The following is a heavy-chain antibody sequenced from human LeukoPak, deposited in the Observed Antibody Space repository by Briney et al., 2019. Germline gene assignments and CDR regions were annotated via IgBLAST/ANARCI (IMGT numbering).Heavy chain of an antibody. V-gene: IGHV4-4*09. D-gene: IGHD6-13*01. CDR1: GGSIDSSY. CDR2: ISLGGGT. J-gene: IGHJ4*02. CDR3: ARGDSSSWYVDY. Sequence: SETLSLTCTVFGGSIDSSYWSWVRQPPGRGLEWIGHISLGGGTIYNPSLKSRDTISLDTSKNQFSLNLSSVTAADTAVYYCARGDSSSWYVDYWGQGTLVTVSS.